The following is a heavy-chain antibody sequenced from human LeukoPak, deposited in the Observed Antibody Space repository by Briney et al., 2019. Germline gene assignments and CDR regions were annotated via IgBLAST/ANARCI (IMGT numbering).Heavy chain of an antibody. CDR1: GGSISSYY. CDR3: ARGHLFLWLGVRDAFDI. CDR2: IYYSGST. D-gene: IGHD3-10*01. J-gene: IGHJ3*02. V-gene: IGHV4-59*12. Sequence: SETLSLTCTVSGGSISSYYWSWIRQPPGKGLEWIGYIYYSGSTNYNPSLKSRVTISVDTSKNQFSLKLSSVTAADTAVYYCARGHLFLWLGVRDAFDIWGQGTMVTVSS.